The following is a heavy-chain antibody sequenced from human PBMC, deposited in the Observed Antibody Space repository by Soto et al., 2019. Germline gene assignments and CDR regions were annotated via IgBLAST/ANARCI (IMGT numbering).Heavy chain of an antibody. CDR2: ISGSGGST. Sequence: PGGSLRLSCAASGFTFSSYAMSWVRQAPGRGLEWVSAISGSGGSTYYADSVKGRFTISRDNSKNTLYLQMNSLRAEDTAVYYCAKPPYGSTPPYYFDYWGQGTLVTVSS. V-gene: IGHV3-23*01. D-gene: IGHD3-10*01. CDR1: GFTFSSYA. CDR3: AKPPYGSTPPYYFDY. J-gene: IGHJ4*02.